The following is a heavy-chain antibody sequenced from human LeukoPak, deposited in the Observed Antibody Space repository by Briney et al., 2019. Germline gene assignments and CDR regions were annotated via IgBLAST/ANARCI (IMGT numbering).Heavy chain of an antibody. CDR3: ARGGDYASGSPGDY. J-gene: IGHJ4*02. CDR2: INTDGSTT. V-gene: IGHV3-74*01. D-gene: IGHD3-10*01. Sequence: TGGSLRLSCAASGFTFTTYWMTWVRQAPGKGLVWVSRINTDGSTTTYADSVKGRFTISRDNAKNTLYLQMNSLRAEDTAVYYCARGGDYASGSPGDYWGQGTLVTVSS. CDR1: GFTFTTYW.